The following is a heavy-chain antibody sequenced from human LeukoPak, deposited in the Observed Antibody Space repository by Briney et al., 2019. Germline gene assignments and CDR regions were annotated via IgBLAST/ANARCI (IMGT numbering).Heavy chain of an antibody. CDR3: ARGSGTIFGVREYYYYMDV. Sequence: SSGKVFCEASGGTFSSYAISWVRQAPGQGLALMGGISPVFGTANYAHKFQGRVTITTDESTSTAYMVLSSLRSEDTAVYFGARGSGTIFGVREYYYYMDVWGKGTTVTVS. V-gene: IGHV1-69*05. CDR2: ISPVFGTA. J-gene: IGHJ6*03. D-gene: IGHD3-3*01. CDR1: GGTFSSYA.